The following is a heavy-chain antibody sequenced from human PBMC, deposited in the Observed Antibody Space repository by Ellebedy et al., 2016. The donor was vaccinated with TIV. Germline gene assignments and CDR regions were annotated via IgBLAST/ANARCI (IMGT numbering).Heavy chain of an antibody. Sequence: GGSLRLSCAASGFTVSYTYMSWVRQAPGKGLEWVSVIHTGGDTYYADSVKGRFTISRDSSKNTLFLQMNSLRAEDTAMYYCARRITGTYGDDAFDIWGRGTMVTVSS. D-gene: IGHD1-20*01. CDR1: GFTVSYTY. CDR3: ARRITGTYGDDAFDI. V-gene: IGHV3-53*01. J-gene: IGHJ3*02. CDR2: IHTGGDT.